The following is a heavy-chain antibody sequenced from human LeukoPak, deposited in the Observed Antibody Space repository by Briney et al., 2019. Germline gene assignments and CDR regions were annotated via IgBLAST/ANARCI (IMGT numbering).Heavy chain of an antibody. CDR1: GGSISSGGYS. Sequence: SETLSLTCDDSGGSISSGGYSWSWIRQPPGKGLERIGYIYHSGSTYYNPSLMSRVTISVDRSKNQFSPKLNSVTAADTAVYYCARVKVYNYGHGAYFDYWGQGTLVTVS. CDR2: IYHSGST. V-gene: IGHV4-30-2*01. D-gene: IGHD5-18*01. CDR3: ARVKVYNYGHGAYFDY. J-gene: IGHJ4*02.